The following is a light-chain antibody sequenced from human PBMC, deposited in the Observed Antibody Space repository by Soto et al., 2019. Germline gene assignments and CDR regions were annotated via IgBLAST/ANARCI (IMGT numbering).Light chain of an antibody. J-gene: IGKJ1*01. Sequence: DIQMTQSPSSLSASVGDRVSITFRASQSISSYLSWYQQRPGKAPNLLIYGASSLQSGVPSRFSGSGSGTDFTLTISSLQPEDFATYYCQQSYSIVWTFGQGTKVDI. CDR3: QQSYSIVWT. V-gene: IGKV1-39*01. CDR1: QSISSY. CDR2: GAS.